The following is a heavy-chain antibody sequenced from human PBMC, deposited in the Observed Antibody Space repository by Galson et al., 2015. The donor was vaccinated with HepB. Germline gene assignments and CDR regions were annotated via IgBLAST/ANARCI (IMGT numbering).Heavy chain of an antibody. CDR3: AKDWSPSSSGDPVDY. Sequence: SLRLSCAASGFTFSSYAMSWVRQAPGKGLEWVSAISGSGGSTYYADSVKGRFTISRDNSKNTLYLQMNSLRAEDTAVYYCAKDWSPSSSGDPVDYWGQGTLVTVSS. CDR1: GFTFSSYA. J-gene: IGHJ4*02. D-gene: IGHD6-6*01. CDR2: ISGSGGST. V-gene: IGHV3-23*01.